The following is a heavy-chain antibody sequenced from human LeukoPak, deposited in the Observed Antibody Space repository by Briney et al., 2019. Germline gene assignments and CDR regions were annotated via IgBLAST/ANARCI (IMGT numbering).Heavy chain of an antibody. CDR1: GGSISSSSYY. Sequence: SETLSLTCTVSGGSISSSSYYWGWIRQPPGKGLEWLGSIYFSGSTCYNPSLKSRVTISVDTSKDQFSLRLSSVTATDTAVYYCARRVTTSWWDWFDPWGQGTLVTVSS. V-gene: IGHV4-39*01. D-gene: IGHD4-11*01. J-gene: IGHJ5*02. CDR2: IYFSGST. CDR3: ARRVTTSWWDWFDP.